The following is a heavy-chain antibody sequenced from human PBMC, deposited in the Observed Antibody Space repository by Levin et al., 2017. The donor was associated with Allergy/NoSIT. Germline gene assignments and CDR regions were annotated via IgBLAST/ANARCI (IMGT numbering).Heavy chain of an antibody. Sequence: GESLKISCAATGFTFSNYWMTWVRQAPGKGLEWVANIKQDGSEKYYEDSVKGRFTVSRDNAKNSLYLQMNNLRAEDTAVYYCARGRGLDVWGKGTTVTVSS. CDR1: GFTFSNYW. CDR2: IKQDGSEK. J-gene: IGHJ6*04. V-gene: IGHV3-7*04. CDR3: ARGRGLDV.